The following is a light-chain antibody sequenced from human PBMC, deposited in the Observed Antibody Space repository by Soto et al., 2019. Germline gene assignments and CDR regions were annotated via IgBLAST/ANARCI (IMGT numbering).Light chain of an antibody. Sequence: QSALTQPASVSGSPGQSITISCTGTSSDVGAYNYVSWFQQHPGKAPTLIISEVSNRPSGVSNRFSGSKSGNAASLTISGLQAEDEADYFCFSFTTTSTHVFGTGTKVTVL. CDR1: SSDVGAYNY. CDR2: EVS. V-gene: IGLV2-14*01. J-gene: IGLJ1*01. CDR3: FSFTTTSTHV.